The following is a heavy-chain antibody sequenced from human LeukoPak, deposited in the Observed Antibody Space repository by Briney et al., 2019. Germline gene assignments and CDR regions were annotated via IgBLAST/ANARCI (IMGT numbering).Heavy chain of an antibody. CDR1: GYTFTGYF. D-gene: IGHD1-26*01. CDR3: ARGGTYSHFDY. V-gene: IGHV1-2*02. Sequence: EASVKVSCKASGYTFTGYFVHWVRQAPGQGLEWMGWINPDSGDTHYAQRFQDRVTMTRDTSISTAYMELSRLRSDDTAVFYCARGGTYSHFDYWGQGTLVTVSS. CDR2: INPDSGDT. J-gene: IGHJ4*02.